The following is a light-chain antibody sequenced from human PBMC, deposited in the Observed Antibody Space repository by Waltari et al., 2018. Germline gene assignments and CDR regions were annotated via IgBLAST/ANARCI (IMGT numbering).Light chain of an antibody. J-gene: IGLJ3*02. CDR3: CSYAGSDTWV. CDR2: EGN. CDR1: SRDVGSHDFNL. V-gene: IGLV2-23*01. Sequence: QSALTQPASVSGSPGQSITISCTGTSRDVGSHDFNLVSWYQQHPGKAPKLSIYEGNRRPAGFSSRFSCSKSGNTASLTISGLQAEDEADYYCCSYAGSDTWVFGGGTKLTVL.